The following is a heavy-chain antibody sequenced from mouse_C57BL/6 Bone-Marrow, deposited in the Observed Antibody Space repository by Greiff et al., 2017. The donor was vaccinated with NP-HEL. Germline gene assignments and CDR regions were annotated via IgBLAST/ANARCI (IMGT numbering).Heavy chain of an antibody. Sequence: DVILVESGGGLVKPGGSLKLSCAASGFTFSSYAMSWVRQTPEKRLEWVATISDGGSYTYYPDNVKGRFTISRDNAKNNLYLQMSHLKSEDTAMYYCARDYFDYWGQGTTLTVSS. J-gene: IGHJ2*01. CDR3: ARDYFDY. CDR1: GFTFSSYA. CDR2: ISDGGSYT. V-gene: IGHV5-4*01.